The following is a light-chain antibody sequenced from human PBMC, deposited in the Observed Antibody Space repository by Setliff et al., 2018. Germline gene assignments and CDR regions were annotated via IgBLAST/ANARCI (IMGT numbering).Light chain of an antibody. V-gene: IGLV2-8*01. CDR3: SSYEGSNNYV. Sequence: QPALTQPPSASGSPGQSVTISCTGTSSDVSGYNYVSWYQQHPGKAPKLMIYEVSKRPSGVPDRFSGSKSGNTASLTVSGLQAEDEADYYCSSYEGSNNYVFGTGTKVTVL. J-gene: IGLJ1*01. CDR1: SSDVSGYNY. CDR2: EVS.